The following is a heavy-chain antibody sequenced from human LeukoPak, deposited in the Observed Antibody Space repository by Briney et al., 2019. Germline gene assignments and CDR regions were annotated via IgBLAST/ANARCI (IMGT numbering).Heavy chain of an antibody. CDR2: ISTGGSII. CDR3: ARERYSGYYFDC. Sequence: GGSLRLSCAASGFTFSNFEMNWVRQAPGKGLEWVSYISTGGSIINYADSVKGRFTISRDNAKNSLYLEMNSLRAEDTAIYYCARERYSGYYFDCWGQGTLVTVSS. V-gene: IGHV3-48*03. CDR1: GFTFSNFE. J-gene: IGHJ4*02. D-gene: IGHD5-18*01.